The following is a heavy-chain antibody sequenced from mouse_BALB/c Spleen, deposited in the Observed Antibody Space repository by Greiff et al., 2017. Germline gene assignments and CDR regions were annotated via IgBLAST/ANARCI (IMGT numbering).Heavy chain of an antibody. D-gene: IGHD1-1*01. CDR3: ASALYYYGSSYWYFDV. Sequence: EVHLVESGPSLVKPSQTLSLTCSVTGDSITSGYWNWIRKFPGNKLEYMGYISYSGSTYYNPSLKSRISITRDTSKNQYYLQLNSVTTEDTATYYCASALYYYGSSYWYFDVWGAGTTVTVSS. CDR1: GDSITSGY. CDR2: ISYSGST. J-gene: IGHJ1*01. V-gene: IGHV3-8*02.